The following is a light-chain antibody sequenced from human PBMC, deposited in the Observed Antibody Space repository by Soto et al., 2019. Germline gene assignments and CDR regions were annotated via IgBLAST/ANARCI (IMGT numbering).Light chain of an antibody. J-gene: IGKJ1*01. Sequence: EIVLTQSPDTLSLSPGEGATLSCRASQSVTSNYLAWYQQKPGQAPRLLIYGASSRATGIPDRFSGSGSGTDFTLTISRLETEDFAVYYCQQYGGSPRTFGQGTKVEIK. CDR2: GAS. CDR3: QQYGGSPRT. V-gene: IGKV3-20*01. CDR1: QSVTSNY.